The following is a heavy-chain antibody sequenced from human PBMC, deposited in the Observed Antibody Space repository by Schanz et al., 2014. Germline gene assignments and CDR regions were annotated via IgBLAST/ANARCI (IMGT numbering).Heavy chain of an antibody. J-gene: IGHJ4*02. Sequence: EMQLLESGGGLAQPGGSLRLSCAASGFTLSNYAMSWVRQAPGKGVEWVSYVSRSTPDIYYADSVKGRFTMSRDNAKNSVFLQMNSLRAEDAAVYYCVRRGFWEVSYFDYWGQGTLVTVSS. CDR2: VSRSTPDI. CDR3: VRRGFWEVSYFDY. CDR1: GFTLSNYA. D-gene: IGHD3-10*01. V-gene: IGHV3-48*01.